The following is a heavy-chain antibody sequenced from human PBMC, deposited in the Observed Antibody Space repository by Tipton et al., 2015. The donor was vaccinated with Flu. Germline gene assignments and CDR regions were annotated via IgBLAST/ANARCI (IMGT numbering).Heavy chain of an antibody. CDR1: GDSVSSNRVA. V-gene: IGHV6-1*01. Sequence: LRLSCAISGDSVSSNRVAWNWIRQSPSRGLEWLGRTYYRSKWYNDYAVSVKSRVTINPDTSKNQFSLQLNSVTPEDTAVYYCARGSVGAMDVWGKGTTVTVSS. D-gene: IGHD3-10*01. CDR2: TYYRSKWYN. J-gene: IGHJ6*03. CDR3: ARGSVGAMDV.